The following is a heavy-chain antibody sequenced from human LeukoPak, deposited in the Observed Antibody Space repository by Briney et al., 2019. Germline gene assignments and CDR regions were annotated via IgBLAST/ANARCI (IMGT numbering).Heavy chain of an antibody. CDR2: ISGSGGGK. J-gene: IGHJ4*02. V-gene: IGHV3-23*01. CDR3: AKDVNTAMVFDY. D-gene: IGHD5-18*01. Sequence: GGSLRLSCEASGFTFSIYTMTWVRQAPGGGLEWVSAISGSGGGKYYADSVKGRFTISRDNSKNTLYLQMNSLRAEDTAVYYCAKDVNTAMVFDYWGQGTLVTVSS. CDR1: GFTFSIYT.